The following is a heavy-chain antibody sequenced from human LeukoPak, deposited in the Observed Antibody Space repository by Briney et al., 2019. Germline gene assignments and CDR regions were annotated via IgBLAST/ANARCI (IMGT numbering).Heavy chain of an antibody. CDR2: ISGSGGST. CDR3: AKALDPYYDFWSGYPDY. V-gene: IGHV3-23*01. Sequence: GGSLRLSCAASGFTFSSYGMHWVRQAPGKGLGWVSAISGSGGSTYYADSVKGRFTISRDNSKNTLYLQMNSLRAEDTAVYYCAKALDPYYDFWSGYPDYWGQGTLVTVSS. CDR1: GFTFSSYG. J-gene: IGHJ4*02. D-gene: IGHD3-3*01.